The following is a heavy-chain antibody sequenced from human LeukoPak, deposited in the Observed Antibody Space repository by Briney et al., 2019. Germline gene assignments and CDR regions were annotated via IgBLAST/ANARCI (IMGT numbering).Heavy chain of an antibody. V-gene: IGHV4-59*01. CDR1: GGSISSYY. CDR3: ARGLGAPFYYFDY. J-gene: IGHJ4*02. Sequence: SETLSLTCTVSGGSISSYYWSWIRQPPGKGLEWIGYIYYSGSTNYNPSLKSRVTTSVDTSKNQFSLKLSSVTAADTAVYYCARGLGAPFYYFDYWGQGTLVTVSS. CDR2: IYYSGST. D-gene: IGHD3-10*01.